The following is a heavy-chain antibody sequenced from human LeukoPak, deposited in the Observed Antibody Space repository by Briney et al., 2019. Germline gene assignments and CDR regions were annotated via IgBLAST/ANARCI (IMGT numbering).Heavy chain of an antibody. CDR1: GFTFSSYE. V-gene: IGHV3-48*03. J-gene: IGHJ4*02. Sequence: PGGSLRLSCAASGFTFSSYEMNWVRQAPGKGLEWVSYISNSGSTIYYADSVKGRFTISRDNAKNSLYLQMNSLRAEDTAVYYCARDQDYYGSGSYFWGQGTLVTVSS. CDR2: ISNSGSTI. CDR3: ARDQDYYGSGSYF. D-gene: IGHD3-10*01.